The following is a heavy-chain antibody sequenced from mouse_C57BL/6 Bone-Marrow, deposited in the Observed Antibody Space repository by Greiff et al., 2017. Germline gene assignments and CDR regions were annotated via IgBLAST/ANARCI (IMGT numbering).Heavy chain of an antibody. V-gene: IGHV1-58*01. D-gene: IGHD2-4*01. CDR3: ARNDYDEDY. Sequence: DVKLQESGAELVRPGSSVKMSCKTSGYTFTSYGINWVKQRPGQGLEWIGYIYLGNGYTEYNEKFKGKATLTSDTSSSTAYMQLSSLTSEDSAIYFCARNDYDEDYWGKGTTLTVSS. CDR1: GYTFTSYG. CDR2: IYLGNGYT. J-gene: IGHJ2*01.